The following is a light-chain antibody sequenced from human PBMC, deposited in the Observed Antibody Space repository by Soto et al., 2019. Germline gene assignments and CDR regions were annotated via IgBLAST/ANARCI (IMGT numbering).Light chain of an antibody. CDR2: DNT. CDR3: QSYDTSLSFWV. J-gene: IGLJ3*02. CDR1: NSNIGAGYD. V-gene: IGLV1-40*01. Sequence: QSVLTQPPSVSGAPGQRVTISCTGSNSNIGAGYDVHWYQQLPGTAPRLLIFDNTNRPSGVRDRFYGSKSGSAASLAITGLQAEDEADYYCQSYDTSLSFWVFGGGTKGTVL.